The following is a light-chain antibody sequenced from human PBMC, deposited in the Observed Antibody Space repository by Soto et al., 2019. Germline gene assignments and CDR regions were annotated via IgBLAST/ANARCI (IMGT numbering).Light chain of an antibody. Sequence: DIQMTQSPSTLSASVGDRVTITCRASQTINRYLAWYQQKPGKVPKLLIYRASNLERGVPSRFSGTGSETEFTLTISSLQPDDCATYYCQHYSSYPLSFGGGTKVDIK. J-gene: IGKJ4*01. V-gene: IGKV1-5*03. CDR3: QHYSSYPLS. CDR1: QTINRY. CDR2: RAS.